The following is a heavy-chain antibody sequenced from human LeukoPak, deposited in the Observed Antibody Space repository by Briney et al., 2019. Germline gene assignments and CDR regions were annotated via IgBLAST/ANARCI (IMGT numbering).Heavy chain of an antibody. J-gene: IGHJ4*02. Sequence: PGGSLTLSCAASGVIFSDYGMSWVRQAPRKGQEWVSAMSGSGGSTYYADSVKGRFTISRDNSKNTLYLQMNSLRAEDTAVYYCAKDEDIVVVPAASVPFFDYWGQGTLVTVSS. CDR1: GVIFSDYG. CDR3: AKDEDIVVVPAASVPFFDY. V-gene: IGHV3-23*01. CDR2: MSGSGGST. D-gene: IGHD2-2*01.